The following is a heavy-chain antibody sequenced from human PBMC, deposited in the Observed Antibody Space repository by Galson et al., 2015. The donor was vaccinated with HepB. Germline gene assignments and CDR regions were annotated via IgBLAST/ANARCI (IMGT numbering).Heavy chain of an antibody. CDR1: GFTLSTYA. D-gene: IGHD6-19*01. CDR2: VSASGGMK. CDR3: AKGTVGSAWYDWYFDL. J-gene: IGHJ2*01. Sequence: SLRLSCAASGFTLSTYAMSWVRQAPGKGLEWVSGVSASGGMKFYADSVKGRFTVSRDNSKTTLYLQMNSLTVGDTALYYCAKGTVGSAWYDWYFDLWGRGTLVTVSS. V-gene: IGHV3-23*01.